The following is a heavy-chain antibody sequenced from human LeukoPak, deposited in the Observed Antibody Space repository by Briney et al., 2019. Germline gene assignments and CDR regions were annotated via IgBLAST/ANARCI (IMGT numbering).Heavy chain of an antibody. CDR2: IHGSGST. D-gene: IGHD6-19*01. Sequence: SETLSVTCTVSRGSVSSYPWNWIRQPAGKGLEYIGRIHGSGSTNYNPSLMGRVTMSADSSKNQISLRLTSVTAADTAVYFCAREAGWNFNAFDIWGQGTMVTV. CDR3: AREAGWNFNAFDI. J-gene: IGHJ3*02. CDR1: RGSVSSYP. V-gene: IGHV4-4*07.